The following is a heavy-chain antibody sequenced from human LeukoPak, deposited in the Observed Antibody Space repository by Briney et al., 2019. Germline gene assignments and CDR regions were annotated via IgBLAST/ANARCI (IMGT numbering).Heavy chain of an antibody. CDR1: GFTFNSYS. CDR2: ISSGSSSI. Sequence: GGSLRLSCAAPGFTFNSYSMNWVRQAPGKGLEWISYISSGSSSIFYADSVKGRFTISRDNAKNTLYLQMNSLKAEDTAVYYCTRGRGSIFGVVTIPDYWGQGTLVTVSS. J-gene: IGHJ4*02. D-gene: IGHD3-3*01. CDR3: TRGRGSIFGVVTIPDY. V-gene: IGHV3-48*01.